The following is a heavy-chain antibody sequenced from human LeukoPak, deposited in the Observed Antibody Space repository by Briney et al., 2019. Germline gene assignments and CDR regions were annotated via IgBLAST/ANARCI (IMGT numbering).Heavy chain of an antibody. CDR1: GGSISSYY. J-gene: IGHJ6*02. V-gene: IGHV4-59*12. Sequence: PSETLSPTCTVSGGSISSYYWSWIRQPPGKGLEWIGYIYYSGSTNYNPSLKSRVTISVDTSKNQFSLKLSSVTAADTAVYYCATDRRVGNYYYGMDVWGQGTTVTVSS. CDR2: IYYSGST. D-gene: IGHD1-26*01. CDR3: ATDRRVGNYYYGMDV.